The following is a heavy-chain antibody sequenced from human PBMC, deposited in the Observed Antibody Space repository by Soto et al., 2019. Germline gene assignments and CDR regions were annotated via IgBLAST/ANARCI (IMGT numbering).Heavy chain of an antibody. D-gene: IGHD6-13*01. J-gene: IGHJ4*02. CDR1: GFTFSSYG. V-gene: IGHV3-30*18. Sequence: GGSLRLSCAASGFTFSSYGMHWVRQAPGKGLEWVAVISYDGSNKYYADSVKGRFTISRDNSKNTLYLQMNSLRAEDTAVYYCAKDIWGIAAAGTSFDYWGQGTLVTVSS. CDR2: ISYDGSNK. CDR3: AKDIWGIAAAGTSFDY.